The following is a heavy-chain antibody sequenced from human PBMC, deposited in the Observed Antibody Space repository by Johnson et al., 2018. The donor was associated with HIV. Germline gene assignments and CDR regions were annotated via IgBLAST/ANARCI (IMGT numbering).Heavy chain of an antibody. CDR3: ARDGGSKRGDAFDI. CDR2: IRWNRGSI. D-gene: IGHD1-26*01. V-gene: IGHV3-9*01. J-gene: IGHJ3*02. CDR1: GFTFDDYA. Sequence: VQLVESGGGLVQPGRSLRLSCAASGFTFDDYAMHWVRQAPGRGLDWVSGIRWNRGSIGSADSVKGRFTISRDNSKNTLYLQMNSLRAEETAVYYCARDGGSKRGDAFDIWGQGTMVTVSS.